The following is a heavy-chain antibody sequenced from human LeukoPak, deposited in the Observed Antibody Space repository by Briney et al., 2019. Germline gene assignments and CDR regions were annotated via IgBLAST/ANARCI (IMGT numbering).Heavy chain of an antibody. CDR2: IYYSGST. V-gene: IGHV4-59*08. CDR1: GGSISSYY. Sequence: SETLSLTCTVSGGSISSYYWSWIRQPPGKGLEWIGNIYYSGSTNHNPSLKSRVTKSVDTSKNQFSLKLSSVTAADTAVYYCARRYCSGGSCYFVFDFWGQGTLVTVSS. D-gene: IGHD2-15*01. CDR3: ARRYCSGGSCYFVFDF. J-gene: IGHJ4*02.